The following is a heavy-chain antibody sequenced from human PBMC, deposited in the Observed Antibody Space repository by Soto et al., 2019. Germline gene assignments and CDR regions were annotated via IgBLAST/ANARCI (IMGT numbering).Heavy chain of an antibody. CDR1: GGSISSGGYY. V-gene: IGHV4-31*03. CDR2: IYYSGST. CDR3: AGLYGSGSYYRRDY. Sequence: SETLSLTCTVSGGSISSGGYYWSWIRQHPGKGLEWIGYIYYSGSTYYNPSLKSRVTISVDTSKNQFSLKLSSVTAADTAVYYCAGLYGSGSYYRRDYWGQGTLVTVSS. J-gene: IGHJ4*02. D-gene: IGHD3-10*01.